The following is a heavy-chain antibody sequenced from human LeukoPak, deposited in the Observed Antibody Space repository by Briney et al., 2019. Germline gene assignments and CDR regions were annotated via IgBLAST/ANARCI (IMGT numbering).Heavy chain of an antibody. Sequence: PGGSLRLSCAASGFTFSSDEMNWVRQAPGKGLEWVSYISSSGSTIYYADSVKGRFTISRDNAKNSLYLQMNSLRAEDTDVYYCARGWVDYFDYWGQGTLVTVSS. CDR3: ARGWVDYFDY. V-gene: IGHV3-48*03. CDR2: ISSSGSTI. CDR1: GFTFSSDE. J-gene: IGHJ4*02. D-gene: IGHD3-16*01.